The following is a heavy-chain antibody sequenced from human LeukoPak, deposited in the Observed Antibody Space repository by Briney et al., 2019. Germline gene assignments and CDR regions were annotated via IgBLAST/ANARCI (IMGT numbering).Heavy chain of an antibody. J-gene: IGHJ4*02. CDR2: IGAHNGLR. CDR3: ARDPGYYEAVGMAGPINLDY. Sequence: SSVNVSCQSSGYTFTTSVISWLRQAPGQGLEWMALIGAHNGLRNFAQKFQGRLTLTTDSSTSTTYMETRSLTSDDTAVYFCARDPGYYEAVGMAGPINLDYWGQGTLVTVSS. CDR1: GYTFTTSV. D-gene: IGHD3-22*01. V-gene: IGHV1-18*01.